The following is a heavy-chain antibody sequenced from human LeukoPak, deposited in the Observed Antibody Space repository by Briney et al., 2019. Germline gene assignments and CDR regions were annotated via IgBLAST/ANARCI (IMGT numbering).Heavy chain of an antibody. Sequence: SETLSLTCTVSGGSISTYYWSWIRQPPGKGLEWIGYIYYSGSTNYNPSLKSRVTISVDTSKNQFSLKLRSVTAADTAVYYCARRVDYWGQGTLVTVSS. CDR1: GGSISTYY. CDR3: ARRVDY. V-gene: IGHV4-59*08. CDR2: IYYSGST. J-gene: IGHJ4*02.